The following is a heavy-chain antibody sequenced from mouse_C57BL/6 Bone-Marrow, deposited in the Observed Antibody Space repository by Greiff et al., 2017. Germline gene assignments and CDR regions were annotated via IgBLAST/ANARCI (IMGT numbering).Heavy chain of an antibody. D-gene: IGHD1-1*01. Sequence: QVQLKQSGAELVKPGASVKMSCKASGYTFTSYWITWVKQRPGQGLEWIGDIYPGSGSTNYNEKFKSKATLTVDTSSSTAYMQLSSLTSEDSAVYYCARPYGTLYYYAMDYWGQGTSVTVSS. J-gene: IGHJ4*01. V-gene: IGHV1-55*01. CDR3: ARPYGTLYYYAMDY. CDR2: IYPGSGST. CDR1: GYTFTSYW.